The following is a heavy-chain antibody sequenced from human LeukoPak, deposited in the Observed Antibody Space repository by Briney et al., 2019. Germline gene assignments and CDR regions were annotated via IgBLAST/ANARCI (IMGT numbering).Heavy chain of an antibody. CDR2: IYYSGST. CDR3: ARDSGSYASPDY. CDR1: GGSISSYY. J-gene: IGHJ4*02. V-gene: IGHV4-59*01. Sequence: PSETLSLTCTVSGGSISSYYWSWIRQPPGKGLEWIGYIYYSGSTNYNPSLKSRVTISVDTSKNQFSLKLSSVTAADTAVYYCARDSGSYASPDYWGQGTLVTVSS. D-gene: IGHD1-26*01.